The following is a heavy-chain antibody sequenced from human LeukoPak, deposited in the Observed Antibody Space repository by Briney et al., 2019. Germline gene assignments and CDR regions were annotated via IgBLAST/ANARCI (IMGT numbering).Heavy chain of an antibody. D-gene: IGHD5-12*01. V-gene: IGHV3-9*01. J-gene: IGHJ5*02. CDR3: AKDSGSSSGYESWFDP. CDR2: ISWSSDNI. CDR1: GFTFDDYA. Sequence: GGSLRLSCAASGFTFDDYAMHWVRQAPGKGLEWVSGISWSSDNIDYADSVKGRFTISRDNAKNSLYLQMNNLRVEDTALYYCAKDSGSSSGYESWFDPWGQGTLVTVSS.